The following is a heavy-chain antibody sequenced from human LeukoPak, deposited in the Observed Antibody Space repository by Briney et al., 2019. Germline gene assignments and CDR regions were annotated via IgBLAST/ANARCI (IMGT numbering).Heavy chain of an antibody. CDR3: ARDFYCSGGSCYDAAYFKH. D-gene: IGHD2-15*01. V-gene: IGHV3-48*02. J-gene: IGHJ1*01. CDR2: XXXXSSTI. CDR1: GFTFSSYS. Sequence: GGSLRLSCAASGFTFSSYSMNWVRQAPGKGLEWVSYXXXXSSTIYYADSVKGRFTISRDNAKNSLYLQMNSLRDEDTAVYYCARDFYCSGGSCYDAAYFKHWGQGTLVTVYS.